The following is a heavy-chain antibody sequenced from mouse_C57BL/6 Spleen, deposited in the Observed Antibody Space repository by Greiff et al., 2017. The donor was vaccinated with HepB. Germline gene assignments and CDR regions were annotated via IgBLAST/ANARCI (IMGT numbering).Heavy chain of an antibody. CDR1: GYTFTSYG. J-gene: IGHJ2*01. Sequence: QVQLKESGAELARPGASVKLSCKASGYTFTSYGISWVKQRTGQGLEWIGEIYPRSGNTYYNEKFKGKVTLTADKSSSTAYMELRSLTSEDSAVYFCARGGSSGDYWGQGTTLTVSS. D-gene: IGHD3-2*02. V-gene: IGHV1-81*01. CDR2: IYPRSGNT. CDR3: ARGGSSGDY.